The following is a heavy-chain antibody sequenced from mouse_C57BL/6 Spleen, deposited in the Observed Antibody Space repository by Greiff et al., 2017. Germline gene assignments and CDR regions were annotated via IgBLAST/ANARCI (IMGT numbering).Heavy chain of an antibody. CDR1: GYTFTDYN. CDR2: INPNNGGT. J-gene: IGHJ2*01. V-gene: IGHV1-22*01. Sequence: VQLKESGPELVKPGASVKMSCKASGYTFTDYNMHWVKQSHGKSLEWIGYINPNNGGTSYNQKFKGKATLTVNKSSSTAYMELRSLTSEDSAVYYCARAYYGYDDYWGQGTTLTVSA. D-gene: IGHD2-9*01. CDR3: ARAYYGYDDY.